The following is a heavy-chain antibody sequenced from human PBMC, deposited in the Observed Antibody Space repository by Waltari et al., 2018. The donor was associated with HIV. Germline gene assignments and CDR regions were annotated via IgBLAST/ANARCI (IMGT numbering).Heavy chain of an antibody. Sequence: EVQLLESGGGLVQPGGSLRLSCAASGFVVSNYAMSWFRRAPGKGLEWVSGLSGSSSNAYYAESVKGRFTISRDNSKNTLFLQMNSLRADDTAVYYCAKVAFDGDNRHEPVKNAFDIWGQGTKVTVSS. CDR2: LSGSSSNA. V-gene: IGHV3-23*01. CDR3: AKVAFDGDNRHEPVKNAFDI. J-gene: IGHJ3*02. D-gene: IGHD2-21*01. CDR1: GFVVSNYA.